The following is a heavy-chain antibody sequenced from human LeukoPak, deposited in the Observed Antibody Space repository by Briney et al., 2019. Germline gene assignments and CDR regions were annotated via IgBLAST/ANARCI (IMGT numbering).Heavy chain of an antibody. CDR3: ARDVVVVPAAIHYGMDV. CDR2: INHSGRT. CDR1: GGSFSDYF. V-gene: IGHV4-34*01. Sequence: SETLSLTCAVYGGSFSDYFWGWLRQPPGKGLEWFGEINHSGRTYYNPSLKSRVTISVDTSKNQFSLNLSSVTAADTAVYYCARDVVVVPAAIHYGMDVWGQGTTVTVSS. J-gene: IGHJ6*02. D-gene: IGHD2-2*01.